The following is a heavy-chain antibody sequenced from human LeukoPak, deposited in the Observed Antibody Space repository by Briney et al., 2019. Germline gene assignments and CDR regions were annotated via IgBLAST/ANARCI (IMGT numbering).Heavy chain of an antibody. Sequence: SETLSLTCAVYGGSFSGYYWSWIRQPPGKGLEWIGYIYYSGSTYYNPSLKSRVTISVDTSKNQFSLKLSSVTAADTAVYYCARVACSSTSCYIRYWGQGTLVTVSS. CDR2: IYYSGST. V-gene: IGHV4-30-4*01. CDR3: ARVACSSTSCYIRY. J-gene: IGHJ4*02. CDR1: GGSFSGYY. D-gene: IGHD2-2*02.